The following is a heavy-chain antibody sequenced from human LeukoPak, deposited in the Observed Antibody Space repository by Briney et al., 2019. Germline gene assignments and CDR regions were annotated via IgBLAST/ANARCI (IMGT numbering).Heavy chain of an antibody. CDR1: EXSFSSYG. CDR3: ARARNNYDSSGYSALDY. J-gene: IGHJ4*02. Sequence: GGSLRLSCAASEXSFSSYGXHWVRQAPGXGLQWVXSLWYDGTNKYHADSVKGRFTISRDNSQSTLYLQMNSLRAEDTAVYFCARARNNYDSSGYSALDYWGQGTLVTVSS. V-gene: IGHV3-33*01. CDR2: LWYDGTNK. D-gene: IGHD3-22*01.